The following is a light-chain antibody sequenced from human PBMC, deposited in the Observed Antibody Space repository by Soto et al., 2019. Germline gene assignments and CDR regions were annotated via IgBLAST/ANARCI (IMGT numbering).Light chain of an antibody. V-gene: IGLV1-47*02. CDR1: SSNIGAHYD. Sequence: QSVLTQPPSVSGAPGQRVTISCTGSSSNIGAHYDVHWYQQLPGTAPKLLIYTNNQRPSGVPDRFSGSKSGTSASLAISGLRSEDEADYYCATWDDSLSGWVFGGGTQLTVL. CDR3: ATWDDSLSGWV. CDR2: TNN. J-gene: IGLJ3*02.